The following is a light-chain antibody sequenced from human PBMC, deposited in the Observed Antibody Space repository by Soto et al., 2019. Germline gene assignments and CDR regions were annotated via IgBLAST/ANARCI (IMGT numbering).Light chain of an antibody. J-gene: IGLJ2*01. Sequence: SYELTQPPSVSVASGQTASITCGGSNIGVKSVQWYQQKPGQAPVLVVYDGSDRPSGIPERFSGSNSGNTATLTISRVEAGDEDDYYCQVWDNNSDHVVFGGGTKLTVL. CDR2: DGS. V-gene: IGLV3-21*02. CDR3: QVWDNNSDHVV. CDR1: NIGVKS.